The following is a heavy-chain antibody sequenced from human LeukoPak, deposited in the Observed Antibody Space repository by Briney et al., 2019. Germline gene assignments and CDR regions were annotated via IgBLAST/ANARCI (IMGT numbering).Heavy chain of an antibody. Sequence: PGGSLRLSCAASGFTFSSYSMNWVRQAPGKGLEWVSSIRSSSSYIYYADSVKGRFTISRDNAKNSLYLQMNSLRAEDTAVYYCARDRQSLLYDYWGQGTLVTVSS. CDR2: IRSSSSYI. J-gene: IGHJ4*02. D-gene: IGHD3-10*01. CDR1: GFTFSSYS. CDR3: ARDRQSLLYDY. V-gene: IGHV3-21*01.